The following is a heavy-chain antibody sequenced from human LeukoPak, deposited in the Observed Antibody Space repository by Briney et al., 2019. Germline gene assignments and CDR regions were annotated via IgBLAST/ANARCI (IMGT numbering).Heavy chain of an antibody. D-gene: IGHD5-24*01. Sequence: GGSLRLSCATSGFTLSLAWMHWVRQAPGKGLEWVSRIKYDGSYTNYADSVKVRFTISRDNARNTLSLHMISLRAEDTAVYFCVRDGDAYNFDFWGQGVLVTVSS. V-gene: IGHV3-74*01. J-gene: IGHJ4*02. CDR3: VRDGDAYNFDF. CDR2: IKYDGSYT. CDR1: GFTLSLAW.